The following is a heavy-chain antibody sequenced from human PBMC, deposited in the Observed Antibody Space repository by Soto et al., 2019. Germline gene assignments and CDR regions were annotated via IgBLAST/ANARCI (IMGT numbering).Heavy chain of an antibody. CDR1: GFILSDCA. CDR3: ARDLSWGSNWYYYMDV. CDR2: ISSSSSVI. J-gene: IGHJ6*03. V-gene: IGHV3-48*01. D-gene: IGHD7-27*01. Sequence: EVQLVESGGGLVQPGGSLRLSCATSGFILSDCAMNWVRQAPGKGLEWVSYISSSSSVIDYADSVKGRFTVSRDNARNSRYLPMNSLRAEDTAVYYCARDLSWGSNWYYYMDVWGKGTTVTVSS.